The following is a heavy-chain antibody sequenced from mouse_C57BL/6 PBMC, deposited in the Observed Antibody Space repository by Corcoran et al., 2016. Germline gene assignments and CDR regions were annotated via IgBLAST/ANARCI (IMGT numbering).Heavy chain of an antibody. Sequence: QVTLKESDPGILQPSQTLSLTCSFSGFSLSTFGMGVGWIRQPSGKGLEWLAHIWWDDDKYHNQALKSRLTISKDTTKNQVFIKIAKVDTAETATYSCVPTDYYYAVDYWGQGTTLTVSS. CDR3: VPTDYYYAVDY. J-gene: IGHJ2*01. CDR2: IWWDDDK. D-gene: IGHD1-1*01. CDR1: GFSLSTFGMG. V-gene: IGHV8-8*01.